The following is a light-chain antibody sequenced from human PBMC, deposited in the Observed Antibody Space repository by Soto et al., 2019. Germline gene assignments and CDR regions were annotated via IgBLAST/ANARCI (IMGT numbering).Light chain of an antibody. CDR1: QSVSSSY. CDR3: QQRSNWLWT. CDR2: GAS. Sequence: EIVLTQSPGTLSLSPGERATLSCSASQSVSSSYLAWYQQKPGQAPRLLIYGASSRATGIPDRFSGSGSGTDFTLTISSLEPEDFAVYYCQQRSNWLWTFGQGTKVDIK. J-gene: IGKJ1*01. V-gene: IGKV3D-20*02.